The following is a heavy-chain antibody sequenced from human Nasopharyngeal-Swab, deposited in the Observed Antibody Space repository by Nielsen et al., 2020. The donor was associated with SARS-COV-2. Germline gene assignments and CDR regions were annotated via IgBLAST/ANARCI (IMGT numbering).Heavy chain of an antibody. J-gene: IGHJ4*02. Sequence: GESLKISCAASGFDFGSYDMHWVRQAPGKGPEWLAVVLFGGYSEYYADSVKGRFTISRDNSKNTLYLQMNNLRVDDTAVYYCAKVFPYGSGRYSPAWDFHYWGQGTLVAVSS. CDR3: AKVFPYGSGRYSPAWDFHY. D-gene: IGHD3-10*01. CDR1: GFDFGSYD. CDR2: VLFGGYSE. V-gene: IGHV3-30*18.